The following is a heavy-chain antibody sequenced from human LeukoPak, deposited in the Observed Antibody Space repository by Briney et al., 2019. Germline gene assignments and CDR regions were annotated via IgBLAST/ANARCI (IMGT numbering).Heavy chain of an antibody. CDR2: ISGSGGST. CDR3: AKVRRNSTSWYLVDY. J-gene: IGHJ4*02. Sequence: GGSLRLSCAASGFTFSSYAMSWVRQAPGKGLEWVSAISGSGGSTYYADSVKGRFTISRDNSKNTLYLQVNSLRAEDTAVYYCAKVRRNSTSWYLVDYWGQGTLVTVSS. V-gene: IGHV3-23*01. D-gene: IGHD6-13*01. CDR1: GFTFSSYA.